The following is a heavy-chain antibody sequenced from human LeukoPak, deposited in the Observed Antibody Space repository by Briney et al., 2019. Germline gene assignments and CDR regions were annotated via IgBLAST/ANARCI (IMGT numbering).Heavy chain of an antibody. D-gene: IGHD2-2*01. J-gene: IGHJ4*02. CDR2: FDPEDGET. Sequence: ASVKVSCKASGYTFTSYGITWVRQAPGQGLEWMGGFDPEDGETIYAQKFQGRVTMTEDTSTDTAYMELSSLRSEDTAVYYCATLVVPAAAFDYWGQGTLVTVSS. V-gene: IGHV1-24*01. CDR3: ATLVVPAAAFDY. CDR1: GYTFTSYG.